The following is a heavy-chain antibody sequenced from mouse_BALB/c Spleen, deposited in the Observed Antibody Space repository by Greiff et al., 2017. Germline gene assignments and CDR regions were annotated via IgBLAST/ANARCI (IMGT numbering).Heavy chain of an antibody. CDR1: GFTFSSFG. CDR2: ISSGSSTI. V-gene: IGHV5-17*02. J-gene: IGHJ4*01. D-gene: IGHD2-2*01. CDR3: ARRYGYDGNAMDY. Sequence: EVKLVESGGGLVQPGGSRKLSCAASGFTFSSFGMHWVRQAPEKGLEWVAYISSGSSTIYYADTVKGRFTISRDNPKNTLFLQMTSLRSEDTAMYYCARRYGYDGNAMDYWGQGTSVTVSS.